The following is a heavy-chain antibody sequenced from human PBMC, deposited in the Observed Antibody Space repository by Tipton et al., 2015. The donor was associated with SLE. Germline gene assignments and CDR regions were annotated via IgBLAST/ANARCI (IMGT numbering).Heavy chain of an antibody. CDR1: GGSISSYY. CDR2: IYYSGST. CDR3: ARSRYSSSSYYYYYMDV. V-gene: IGHV4-59*01. J-gene: IGHJ6*03. D-gene: IGHD6-6*01. Sequence: TLSLTCTVSGGSISSYYWSWIRQPPGKGLEWIGYIYYSGSTNYNPSLKSRVTISVDTPKNQFSLKLSSVTAADTAVYYCARSRYSSSSYYYYYMDVWGKGTTVTVSS.